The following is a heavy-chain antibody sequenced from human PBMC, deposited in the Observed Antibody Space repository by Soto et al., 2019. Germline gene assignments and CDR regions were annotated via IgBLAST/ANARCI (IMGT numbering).Heavy chain of an antibody. J-gene: IGHJ3*02. CDR1: GGSVISSSW. D-gene: IGHD2-21*01. CDR2: IYHAGSP. Sequence: SETLSLTCGVSGGSVISSSWWTWVRQSPGKGLEWIGEIYHAGSPNYNPSFQSRVSISLDKSKNSFSLRLTPVTAADAAIYFCARGSSFRGDFDIWGQGTTVTVSS. V-gene: IGHV4-4*02. CDR3: ARGSSFRGDFDI.